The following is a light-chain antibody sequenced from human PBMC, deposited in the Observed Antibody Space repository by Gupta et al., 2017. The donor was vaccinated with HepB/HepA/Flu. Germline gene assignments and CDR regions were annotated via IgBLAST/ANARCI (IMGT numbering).Light chain of an antibody. CDR2: LAY. V-gene: IGKV2-28*01. Sequence: DIVMTQSPLSLPVTPGEPASISCRSSQSLRHSNGYTYLDWYLQKPGQSPQLLIYLAYNRASGVPDSFGGSGSGTDFTLKITRVEAEDVGVYYCVQSLQTHTFGPGTKVDI. CDR1: QSLRHSNGYTY. J-gene: IGKJ3*01. CDR3: VQSLQTHT.